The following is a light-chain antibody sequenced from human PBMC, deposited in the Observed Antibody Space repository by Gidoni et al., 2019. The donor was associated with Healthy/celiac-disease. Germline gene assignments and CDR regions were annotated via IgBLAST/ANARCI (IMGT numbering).Light chain of an antibody. V-gene: IGKV1-39*01. Sequence: DIQMTQSPSSLSASVGDRVTITCRASQSISSYLNWSQQKPGKAPKLLIYAASSLQSGVPSRFSGSGSGTDFTLTISSLQPEDFATYYCQQSYSTPRTFGGGTKVEIK. CDR3: QQSYSTPRT. CDR2: AAS. J-gene: IGKJ4*01. CDR1: QSISSY.